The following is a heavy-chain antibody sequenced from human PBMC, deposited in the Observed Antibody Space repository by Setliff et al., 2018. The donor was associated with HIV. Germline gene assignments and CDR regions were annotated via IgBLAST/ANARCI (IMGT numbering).Heavy chain of an antibody. D-gene: IGHD6-19*01. CDR2: ISAYNGNT. J-gene: IGHJ4*02. CDR3: ARDPPSSGWYRADY. V-gene: IGHV1-18*01. CDR1: GYTFTSYG. Sequence: GASVKVSCKASGYTFTSYGISWVRQAPGQGLEWMGWISAYNGNTDYARNLQGRLTMTTDTSTSTAFMELRSLSSDDTAVYYCARDPPSSGWYRADYWGQGTLVTVSS.